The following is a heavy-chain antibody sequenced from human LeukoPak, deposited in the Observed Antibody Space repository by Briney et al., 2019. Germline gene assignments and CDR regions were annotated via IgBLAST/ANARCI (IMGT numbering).Heavy chain of an antibody. CDR3: ARLNYGSGSYYPYYMDV. CDR2: INHSGST. V-gene: IGHV4-34*01. Sequence: PSETLSLTCAVYGGSFSGYYWSWIRQPPGKGLEWIGEINHSGSTNYNPSLKSRVTISVDTSKNQFSLKLSSVTAADTAVYYCARLNYGSGSYYPYYMDVWGKGTTVTISS. D-gene: IGHD3-10*01. J-gene: IGHJ6*03. CDR1: GGSFSGYY.